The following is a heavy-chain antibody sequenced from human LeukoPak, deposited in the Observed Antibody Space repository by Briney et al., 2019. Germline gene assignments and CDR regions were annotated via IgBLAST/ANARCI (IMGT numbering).Heavy chain of an antibody. CDR3: ARVGAAATGMDV. V-gene: IGHV1-18*04. CDR2: ISAYNGNT. CDR1: GYIFTGYY. J-gene: IGHJ6*02. D-gene: IGHD6-13*01. Sequence: GASVKVSCKASGYIFTGYYMHWVRQAPGQGLEWMGWISAYNGNTNYAQKLQGRVTMTTDTSTSTAYMELRSLRSDDTAVYYCARVGAAATGMDVWGQGTTVTVSS.